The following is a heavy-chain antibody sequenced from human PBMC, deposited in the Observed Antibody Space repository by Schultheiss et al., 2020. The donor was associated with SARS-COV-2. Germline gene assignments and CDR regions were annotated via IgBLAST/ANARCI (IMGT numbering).Heavy chain of an antibody. CDR1: GFTFSSYE. J-gene: IGHJ4*02. CDR2: ISSSGITI. Sequence: GGSLRLSCAASGFTFSSYEMNWVRQAPGKGLEWVSYISSSGITIYYADSVKGRFTISRDNAKNSLYLQMNSLRAEDTAVYYCARNAARLITRAQFDYWGQGTLVTVSS. D-gene: IGHD6-6*01. CDR3: ARNAARLITRAQFDY. V-gene: IGHV3-48*03.